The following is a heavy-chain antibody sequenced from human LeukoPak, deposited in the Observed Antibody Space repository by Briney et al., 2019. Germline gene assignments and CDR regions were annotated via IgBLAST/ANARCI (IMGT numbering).Heavy chain of an antibody. J-gene: IGHJ4*02. CDR3: ARDYYDSSGYFDY. CDR1: GFAFSSYW. V-gene: IGHV3-7*01. Sequence: GGSLRLSCAASGFAFSSYWMSWVRQAPGKGLEWVANIKQDGSEKYYVDSVKGRFTISRDNAKNSLYLQMNSLRAEDTAVYYCARDYYDSSGYFDYWGQGTLVTVSS. CDR2: IKQDGSEK. D-gene: IGHD3-22*01.